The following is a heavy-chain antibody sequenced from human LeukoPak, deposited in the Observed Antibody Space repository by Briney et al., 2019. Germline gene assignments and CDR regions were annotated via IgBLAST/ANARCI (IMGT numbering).Heavy chain of an antibody. CDR2: ISSSSSYI. CDR1: GFTFSSYS. D-gene: IGHD6-13*01. CDR3: ARDLHSSSWYNDY. J-gene: IGHJ4*02. Sequence: GGSLRLSCAASGFTFSSYSMNWVRQAPGKRLEWVSSISSSSSYIYYADSVKGRFTISRDNAKNSLYLQMNSLRAEDTAVYYCARDLHSSSWYNDYWGQGTLVTVSS. V-gene: IGHV3-21*01.